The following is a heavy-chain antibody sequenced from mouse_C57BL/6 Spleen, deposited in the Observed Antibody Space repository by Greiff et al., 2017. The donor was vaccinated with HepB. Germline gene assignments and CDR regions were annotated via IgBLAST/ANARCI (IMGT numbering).Heavy chain of an antibody. CDR3: ARKWGRFGTYDYFDY. Sequence: VQLQQSGPELVKPGASVKIPCKASGYTFTDYNMDWVKQSHGKSLEWIGDINPNNGGTIYNQKFKGKATLTVDKSSSTAYMELRSLTSEDTAVYYCARKWGRFGTYDYFDYWGQGTTLTVSS. D-gene: IGHD5-1*01. J-gene: IGHJ2*01. CDR1: GYTFTDYN. V-gene: IGHV1-18*01. CDR2: INPNNGGT.